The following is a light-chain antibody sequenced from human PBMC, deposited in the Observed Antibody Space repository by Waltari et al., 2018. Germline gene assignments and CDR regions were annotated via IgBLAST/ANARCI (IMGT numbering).Light chain of an antibody. CDR1: QSITSN. Sequence: EIVMTQSPATLSVSPGDRATLPCRASQSITSNLAWYQQKPGPAPRLLIYGASNAATGIPARFSGSGSGTDFTLTISSLQSEDFAVYYCQQYNDWPFTFGPGTKVDFK. J-gene: IGKJ3*01. V-gene: IGKV3-15*01. CDR2: GAS. CDR3: QQYNDWPFT.